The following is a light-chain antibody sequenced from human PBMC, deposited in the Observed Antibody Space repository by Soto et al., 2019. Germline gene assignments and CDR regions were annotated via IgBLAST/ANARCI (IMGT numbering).Light chain of an antibody. CDR3: QRGDT. V-gene: IGKV3-11*01. Sequence: EIVLTQSPATLSLSPGERATLSCRASQSVSSNLAWYQQKPGQAPRLLIYDASNRATGIPARFSGSGSGTDFTLPISGLEPEDFAVYYCQRGDTFGQGTRVEIK. CDR1: QSVSSN. CDR2: DAS. J-gene: IGKJ5*01.